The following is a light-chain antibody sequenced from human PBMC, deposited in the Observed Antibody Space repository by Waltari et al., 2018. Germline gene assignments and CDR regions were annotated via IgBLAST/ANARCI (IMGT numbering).Light chain of an antibody. CDR2: DVT. V-gene: IGLV2-14*01. CDR3: ASHTSRTTWV. J-gene: IGLJ3*02. CDR1: SSDVGAYNY. Sequence: QSALTQPASVSGSPGQSITISCAGTSSDVGAYNYLCWYQQHPGKAPNLMIYDVTKRPSGVSNRFSGSKSGNTASLTISGLQAEDEADYYCASHTSRTTWVFGGGTKVTVL.